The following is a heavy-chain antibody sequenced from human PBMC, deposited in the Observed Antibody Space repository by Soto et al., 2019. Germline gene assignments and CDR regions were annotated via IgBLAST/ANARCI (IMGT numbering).Heavy chain of an antibody. J-gene: IGHJ6*02. CDR2: IKQDGSEK. V-gene: IGHV3-7*01. CDR1: GFTFSSYW. Sequence: GGSLRLSCAASGFTFSSYWMSWVRQAPGKGLEWVANIKQDGSEKYYVDSVKGRFTISRDNAKNSLYLQMNSLRAEDTAVYYYARSGSYDYVWGSYRQPYGMDVWGQGTTVTVSS. D-gene: IGHD3-16*02. CDR3: ARSGSYDYVWGSYRQPYGMDV.